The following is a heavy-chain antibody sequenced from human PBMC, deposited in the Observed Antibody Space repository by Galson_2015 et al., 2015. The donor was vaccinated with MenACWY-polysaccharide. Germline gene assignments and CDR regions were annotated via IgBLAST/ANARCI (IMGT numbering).Heavy chain of an antibody. D-gene: IGHD2-15*01. CDR2: INPSGGST. V-gene: IGHV1-46*03. CDR1: GYIFTSYY. CDR3: VREGSRVVPTFDY. J-gene: IGHJ4*02. Sequence: SVKVSCKASGYIFTSYYMHWVRQAPGQGLEWMGIINPSGGSTNYAQKFQGRVTMTRDTSTSTVYMELSSLRSEDTAVYYCVREGSRVVPTFDYWGQGTLVTVSS.